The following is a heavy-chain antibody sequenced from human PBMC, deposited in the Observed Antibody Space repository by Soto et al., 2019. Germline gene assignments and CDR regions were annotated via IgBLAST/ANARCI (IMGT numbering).Heavy chain of an antibody. CDR3: ARGSTDSYPGSRIFDF. Sequence: GGSLRLSCAASGFTFKSFAMHWVRQAPGEGLQWVSTITDTGGDAKYADSVRGRFVISRDNSKKTLYLQMTSLTAEDSAMYYCARGSTDSYPGSRIFDFWGRGTLVTVSS. V-gene: IGHV3-23*01. D-gene: IGHD3-10*01. CDR2: ITDTGGDA. CDR1: GFTFKSFA. J-gene: IGHJ4*02.